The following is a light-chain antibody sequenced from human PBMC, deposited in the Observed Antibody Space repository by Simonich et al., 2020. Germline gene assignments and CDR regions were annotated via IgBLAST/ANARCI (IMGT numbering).Light chain of an antibody. J-gene: IGLJ3*02. V-gene: IGLV4-69*01. CDR2: LNSDGSH. Sequence: QLVLTQSPSASASLGASVKLTCTLSSGHSSYAIAWHQQKPEKGPRYLMKLNSDGSHSKGDGIPDRFAGSSSGAERYLTSSSLQSEDEADYYCQTWGTGIVFGGGTKLTVL. CDR1: SGHSSYA. CDR3: QTWGTGIV.